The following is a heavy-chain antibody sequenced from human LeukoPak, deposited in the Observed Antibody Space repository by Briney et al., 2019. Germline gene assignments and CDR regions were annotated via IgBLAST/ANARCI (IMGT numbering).Heavy chain of an antibody. CDR3: ARADRNWNYGGYYFDY. CDR2: IYYSGST. J-gene: IGHJ4*02. CDR1: GGSISSGGYY. Sequence: PSETLSLTCTVSGGSISSGGYYWSWIPQPPSKGLEWIGYIYYSGSTYYNPSLKSRVTISVDTSKNQFSLKLSSVTAADTAVYYWARADRNWNYGGYYFDYWGQGTLVTVSS. V-gene: IGHV4-31*03. D-gene: IGHD1-7*01.